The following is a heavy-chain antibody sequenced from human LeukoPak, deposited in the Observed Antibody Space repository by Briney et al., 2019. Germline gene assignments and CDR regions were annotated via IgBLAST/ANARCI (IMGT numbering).Heavy chain of an antibody. CDR1: GYTFTSYD. CDR3: ARARAGKVATNTKRGLLDY. J-gene: IGHJ4*02. Sequence: ASVKVSCKASGYTFTSYDINWVRQATGQGLEWMGWMNPNSGNTGYAQKFQGRVTMTRNTSISTAYMELSSLRSEDTAVYYCARARAGKVATNTKRGLLDYWGQGTLVTVSS. CDR2: MNPNSGNT. D-gene: IGHD5-24*01. V-gene: IGHV1-8*01.